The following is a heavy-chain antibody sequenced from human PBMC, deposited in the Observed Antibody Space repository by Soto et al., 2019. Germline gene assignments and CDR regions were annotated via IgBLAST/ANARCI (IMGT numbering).Heavy chain of an antibody. CDR1: GYTVCNYG. Sequence: GASVKVSCKASGYTVCNYGIRWVRQAPGQGLEWMGWINAYNGNTNYAQKLQGRVTMTTDTSTSTAYMELRSLTSDDTAVYYCARDVGDYDYVWGGGYYYYYGMDVWGQGTTVTVSS. CDR3: ARDVGDYDYVWGGGYYYYYGMDV. D-gene: IGHD3-16*01. V-gene: IGHV1-18*01. J-gene: IGHJ6*02. CDR2: INAYNGNT.